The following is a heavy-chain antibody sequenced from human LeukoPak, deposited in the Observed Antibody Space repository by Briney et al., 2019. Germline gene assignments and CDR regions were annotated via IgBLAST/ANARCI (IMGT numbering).Heavy chain of an antibody. V-gene: IGHV1-2*02. D-gene: IGHD6-19*01. J-gene: IGHJ4*02. CDR2: INPNSGGT. CDR3: ATDQTPSTIAVPGTVFDY. CDR1: GYTFSDYY. Sequence: GASVKVSCKASGYTFSDYYMHWVRQAPGQGLEWMGWINPNSGGTNYAQKFQGRVTMTRDTSISTAYMELSRLRSDDTAVYYCATDQTPSTIAVPGTVFDYWGQGTLVPVSS.